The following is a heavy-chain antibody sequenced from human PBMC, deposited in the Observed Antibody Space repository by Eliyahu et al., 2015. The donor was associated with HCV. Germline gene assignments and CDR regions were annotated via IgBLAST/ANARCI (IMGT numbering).Heavy chain of an antibody. D-gene: IGHD3-10*01. Sequence: EVQLLESGGGLVQPGGSLRLSXAASGFPFRSXAMSWVRQAPGKGLEXVSAIXGSGGSTYYAXSVKGRFTISRDNSKNTLYLQMNSLRAEDTAVYYCAKDPLRGYGSGRKDYYYGMDVWGQGTTVTVSS. CDR2: IXGSGGST. J-gene: IGHJ6*02. CDR1: GFPFRSXA. CDR3: AKDPLRGYGSGRKDYYYGMDV. V-gene: IGHV3-23*01.